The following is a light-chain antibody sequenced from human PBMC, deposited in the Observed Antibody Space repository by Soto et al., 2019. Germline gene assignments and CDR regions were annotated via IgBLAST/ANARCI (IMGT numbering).Light chain of an antibody. Sequence: NVLTHSLATLSLTPDERATLSCRASQSVGSSLAWYQQKLGQAPRLLIYAASDRATGIPGRFSGSGSGTDFTLIISSLEPEDFAFYYCQQGNFWPWTFGQGTKVDI. J-gene: IGKJ1*01. V-gene: IGKV3-11*01. CDR1: QSVGSS. CDR2: AAS. CDR3: QQGNFWPWT.